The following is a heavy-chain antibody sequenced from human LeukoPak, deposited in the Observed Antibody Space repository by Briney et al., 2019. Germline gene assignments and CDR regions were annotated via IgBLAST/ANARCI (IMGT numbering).Heavy chain of an antibody. J-gene: IGHJ4*02. V-gene: IGHV3-48*04. D-gene: IGHD3-16*01. CDR1: GFTFSSYS. CDR2: ISSSSSTI. CDR3: ARDSGWGSDYFDY. Sequence: GGSLRLSCAASGFTFSSYSMNWVRQAPGKGLEWVSYISSSSSTIYYADSVKGRFTISRDNAKNSLYLQMNSLRAEDTAVYYCARDSGWGSDYFDYWGQGTLVTVSS.